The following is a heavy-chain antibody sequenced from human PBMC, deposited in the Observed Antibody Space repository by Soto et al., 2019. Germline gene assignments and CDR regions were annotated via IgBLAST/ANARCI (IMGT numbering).Heavy chain of an antibody. J-gene: IGHJ4*02. CDR2: ISYDGSNK. CDR3: AKDRYSGYGVLGDY. CDR1: GFTFSSYG. V-gene: IGHV3-30*18. D-gene: IGHD5-12*01. Sequence: PGGSPRLSCAASGFTFSSYGMHWVRQAPGKGLEWVAVISYDGSNKYYADSVKGRFTISRDNSKNTLYLQMNSLRAEDTAVYYCAKDRYSGYGVLGDYWGQGTLVTVSS.